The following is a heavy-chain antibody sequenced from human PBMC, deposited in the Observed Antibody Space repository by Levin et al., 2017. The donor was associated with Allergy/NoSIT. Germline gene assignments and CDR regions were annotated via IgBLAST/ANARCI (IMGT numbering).Heavy chain of an antibody. V-gene: IGHV3-48*04. CDR1: GFTFSAYS. D-gene: IGHD3-3*02. J-gene: IGHJ4*02. CDR3: ARELAWGYFDS. Sequence: PGGSLRLSCAASGFTFSAYSINWVRQAPGKGLEWVSYIVSDGATIYYADSVKGRFTISRDNARNSLYLQMNSLRAEDTAVYFCARELAWGYFDSWGQGALVTVSS. CDR2: IVSDGATI.